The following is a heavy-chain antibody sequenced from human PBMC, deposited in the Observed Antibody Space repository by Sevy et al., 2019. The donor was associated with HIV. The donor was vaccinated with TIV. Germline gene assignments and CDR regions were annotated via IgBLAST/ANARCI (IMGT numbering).Heavy chain of an antibody. CDR3: AKGDIGGGSYAPMYAFDI. Sequence: GGSLRLSCAASGFTFDDYAMHWVRQAPGKGLEWVSGISWNSGSIGYADSVKGRFTISRDNAKNSLYLQMNSLRAEDTALYYCAKGDIGGGSYAPMYAFDIWGQGTMVTVSS. J-gene: IGHJ3*02. CDR2: ISWNSGSI. CDR1: GFTFDDYA. V-gene: IGHV3-9*01. D-gene: IGHD1-26*01.